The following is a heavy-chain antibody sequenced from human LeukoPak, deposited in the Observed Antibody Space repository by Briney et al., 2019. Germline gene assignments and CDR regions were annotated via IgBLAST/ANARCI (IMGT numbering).Heavy chain of an antibody. CDR2: ISAGGNT. J-gene: IGHJ4*02. Sequence: GGSLRLSCAASGFTFSSYAMSWVRQAPGKGLEWVSAISAGGNTYYAGSVKGRFTISRDNSKNTLHLQMNSLRAEDTAVYYCAKDRYCSGGSCSGDFDYWGQGTLVTVSS. CDR1: GFTFSSYA. CDR3: AKDRYCSGGSCSGDFDY. V-gene: IGHV3-23*01. D-gene: IGHD2-15*01.